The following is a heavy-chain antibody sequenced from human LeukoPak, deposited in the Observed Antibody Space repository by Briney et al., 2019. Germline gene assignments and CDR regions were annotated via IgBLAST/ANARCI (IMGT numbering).Heavy chain of an antibody. V-gene: IGHV3-7*01. D-gene: IGHD6-13*01. CDR2: IKEDGSEK. CDR1: GFSFSNYW. J-gene: IGHJ4*02. Sequence: GGSLSLSCAAPGFSFSNYWMSWVRQAPGKGLEWVANIKEDGSEKYYVDSVKGRFTISRDNARNSLYLQMNSLRAEDTAVYYCASGRQLGYWGQGTLVTVSS. CDR3: ASGRQLGY.